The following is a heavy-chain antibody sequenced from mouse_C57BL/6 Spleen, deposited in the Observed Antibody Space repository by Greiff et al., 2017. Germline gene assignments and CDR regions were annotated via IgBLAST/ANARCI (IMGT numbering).Heavy chain of an antibody. J-gene: IGHJ2*01. V-gene: IGHV5-17*01. CDR1: GFTFSDYG. Sequence: EVKLMESGGGLVKPGGSLKLSCAASGFTFSDYGMHWVRQAPEKGLEWVAYISSGSSTIYYADTVKGRFTISRDNAKNTLFLQMTSLRSEDTAMYYCARDSNYFYFDYWGQGTTLTVAS. CDR2: ISSGSSTI. CDR3: ARDSNYFYFDY. D-gene: IGHD2-5*01.